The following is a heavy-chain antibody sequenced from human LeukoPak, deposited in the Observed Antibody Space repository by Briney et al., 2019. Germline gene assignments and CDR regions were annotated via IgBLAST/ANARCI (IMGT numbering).Heavy chain of an antibody. J-gene: IGHJ5*02. CDR2: ISSTSTSI. CDR1: GFTYSSST. V-gene: IGHV3-21*01. Sequence: GGSLRLSCAASGFTYSSSTMKWVRQAPGKGLEWVSSISSTSTSINYADSVRGRFTISSDNAKNSLYLQMSSLRAEDTAVYYCARSLEVDPSSQGTLVTVSS. CDR3: ARSLEVDP.